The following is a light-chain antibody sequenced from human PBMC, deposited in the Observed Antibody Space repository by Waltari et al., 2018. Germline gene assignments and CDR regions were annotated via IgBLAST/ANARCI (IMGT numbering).Light chain of an antibody. Sequence: DIVMTQSPASLAVSLGERATINCKSSQSVLYSSNNKNYLAWYQQKPGQPPKLLIYCASTRESGVPDRFSGSGSGTDFTLTISSLQAEDVAVYYCQQYYSTPLTFGPGTKVDIK. J-gene: IGKJ3*01. CDR2: CAS. CDR1: QSVLYSSNNKNY. V-gene: IGKV4-1*01. CDR3: QQYYSTPLT.